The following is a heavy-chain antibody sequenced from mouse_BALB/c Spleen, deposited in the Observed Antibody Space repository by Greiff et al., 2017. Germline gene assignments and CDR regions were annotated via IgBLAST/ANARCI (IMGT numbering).Heavy chain of an antibody. CDR1: GFTFRDYG. D-gene: IGHD4-1*01. CDR2: ISQLAYSI. Sequence: DVMLVESGGGLVQPGGSRKLSCAASGFTFRDYGLEWVRQAPGKGPAWVAFISQLAYSIYYADTVTGRFTISRENAKNTLYLEMSSLRSEDTSMYDCARDGTGGYWYFDVWGAGTTVTVSS. V-gene: IGHV5-15*02. CDR3: ARDGTGGYWYFDV. J-gene: IGHJ1*01.